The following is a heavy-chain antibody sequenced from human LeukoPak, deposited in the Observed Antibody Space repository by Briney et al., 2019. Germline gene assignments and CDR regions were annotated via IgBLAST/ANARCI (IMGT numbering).Heavy chain of an antibody. D-gene: IGHD3-22*01. V-gene: IGHV3-21*01. CDR3: VRLRRNNDRSGYYYYYDY. CDR2: ISVRSNYR. Sequence: GGSLRLSCAASGYTFSDFSVNWVRQAPGKGLEWVSSISVRSNYRYYADSVRGRFTISRDDARDSLFLQMNSLRAEDTALYFCVRLRRNNDRSGYYYYYDYWGQGTLVTVSS. CDR1: GYTFSDFS. J-gene: IGHJ4*02.